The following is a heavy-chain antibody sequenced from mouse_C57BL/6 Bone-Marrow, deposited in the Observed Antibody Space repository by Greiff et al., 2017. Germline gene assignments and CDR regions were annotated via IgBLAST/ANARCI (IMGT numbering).Heavy chain of an antibody. CDR3: TFDDGWYFDV. D-gene: IGHD2-12*01. J-gene: IGHJ1*03. Sequence: VQLKQSGAELVRPGASVKLSCTASGFNIKDDYMHWVKQRPEQGLEWIGWIDPENGDTEYASKFQGKATITADTSSNTAYLQLSSLTSEDTAVYYCTFDDGWYFDVWGTGTTVTVSS. CDR1: GFNIKDDY. V-gene: IGHV14-4*01. CDR2: IDPENGDT.